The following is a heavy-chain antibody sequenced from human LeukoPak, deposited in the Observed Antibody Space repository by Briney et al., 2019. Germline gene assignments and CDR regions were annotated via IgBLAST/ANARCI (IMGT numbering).Heavy chain of an antibody. CDR2: IWPDGSNK. Sequence: GGSLRLSCAAAGFAFSSYSMHWVRQAPGKGLEWVAAIWPDGSNKYYANSVKGRFTISRDNSKNTLYLQMNSLRGDDTAIYYCARELAAWGQGTLVTVSS. CDR3: ARELAA. CDR1: GFAFSSYS. D-gene: IGHD6-13*01. V-gene: IGHV3-33*01. J-gene: IGHJ4*02.